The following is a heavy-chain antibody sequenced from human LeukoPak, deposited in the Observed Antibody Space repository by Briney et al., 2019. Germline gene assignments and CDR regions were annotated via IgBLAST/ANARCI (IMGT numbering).Heavy chain of an antibody. D-gene: IGHD6-19*01. CDR3: ATPGGSGWYWVFDY. J-gene: IGHJ4*02. CDR2: IIPIFGTA. V-gene: IGHV1-69*06. CDR1: GGTSSSYA. Sequence: SVKVSCKASGGTSSSYAISWVRQAPGQGLEWMGGIIPIFGTANYAQKFQGRVTMTEDTSTDTAYMELSSLRSEDTAVYYCATPGGSGWYWVFDYWGQGTLVTVSS.